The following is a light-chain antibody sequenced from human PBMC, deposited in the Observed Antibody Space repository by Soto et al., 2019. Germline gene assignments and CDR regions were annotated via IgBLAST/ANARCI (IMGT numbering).Light chain of an antibody. J-gene: IGKJ4*01. Sequence: EIVLTQSPGTLSLSPGERATLSCRASPSVSSSYLAWYQQKPGQAPRLLIYGASSRATGIPDRFSGSGPGTDFTLTISRLEPEDFAVYYCQQYGSSSLTFGGGTKVDIK. CDR3: QQYGSSSLT. V-gene: IGKV3-20*01. CDR2: GAS. CDR1: PSVSSSY.